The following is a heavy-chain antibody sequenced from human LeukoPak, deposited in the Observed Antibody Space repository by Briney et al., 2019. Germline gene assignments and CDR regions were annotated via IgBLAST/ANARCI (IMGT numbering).Heavy chain of an antibody. Sequence: SETLSLTCTVSGYSISSGYYWGWIRQPPGKGLEWIASIFHTGSTYYNPSLRSRVTISLDTSKNQVSLTLSSVTASDTAVYYCARADADTTMVTTYYYYYGMDVWGQGTTVTVSS. CDR1: GYSISSGYY. CDR2: IFHTGST. J-gene: IGHJ6*02. CDR3: ARADADTTMVTTYYYYYGMDV. V-gene: IGHV4-38-2*02. D-gene: IGHD5-18*01.